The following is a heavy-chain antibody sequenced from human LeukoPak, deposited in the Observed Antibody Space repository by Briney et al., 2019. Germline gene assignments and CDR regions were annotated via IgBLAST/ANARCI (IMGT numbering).Heavy chain of an antibody. D-gene: IGHD3-10*01. V-gene: IGHV4-59*12. CDR1: GGSISSYY. CDR2: IYYSGST. CDR3: ARVRAQPRVGGSYYKDYYFDY. Sequence: SETLSLTCTVSGGSISSYYWRWIRQPPGKGLEWIGYIYYSGSTNYNPSLKSRVTISVDRSKNQFSLKLSSVTAADTAVYYCARVRAQPRVGGSYYKDYYFDYWGQGTLVTVSS. J-gene: IGHJ4*02.